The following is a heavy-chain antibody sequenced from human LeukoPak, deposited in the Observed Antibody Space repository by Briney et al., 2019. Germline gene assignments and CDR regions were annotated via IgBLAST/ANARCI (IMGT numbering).Heavy chain of an antibody. J-gene: IGHJ4*02. Sequence: GGSLRLSCAASGFTFDDYAMHWVRQAPGKGLEWVSGISWNSGSIGYADSVKGRFTISRDNAKNSLYLQMNSLRAEDTAVYYCAKFPSPSSSFDYWGQGTLVTVSS. CDR2: ISWNSGSI. CDR1: GFTFDDYA. V-gene: IGHV3-9*01. D-gene: IGHD2-2*01. CDR3: AKFPSPSSSFDY.